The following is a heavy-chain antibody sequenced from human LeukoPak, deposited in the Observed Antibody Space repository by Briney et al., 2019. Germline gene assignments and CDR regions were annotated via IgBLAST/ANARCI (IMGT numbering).Heavy chain of an antibody. CDR1: GFTFPNSA. CDR2: IVLGAGNT. J-gene: IGHJ5*02. CDR3: AAERGASLHDFWSTRLFDP. Sequence: AASVKVSCKASGFTFPNSAMQWVRQARGQRLEWIGWIVLGAGNTVYSHKFHDRVTITRDVSTNTAYMELDSLGSEDTGVYYCAAERGASLHDFWSTRLFDPWGQGTLVTASS. V-gene: IGHV1-58*02. D-gene: IGHD3-3*01.